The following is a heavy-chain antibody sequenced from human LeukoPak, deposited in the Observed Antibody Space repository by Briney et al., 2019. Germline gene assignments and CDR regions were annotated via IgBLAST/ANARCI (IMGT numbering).Heavy chain of an antibody. CDR2: ISSSSSYI. D-gene: IGHD4-17*01. CDR3: AREAMTTVTDY. J-gene: IGHJ4*02. Sequence: GGSLTLSCTASGFTFSTYSMNWVRQAPGKGLEWVSSISSSSSYIYYADSVKGRFTISRDNAKNSLYLQMNSLRAEDTAVYYCAREAMTTVTDYWGQGPLVTVSS. CDR1: GFTFSTYS. V-gene: IGHV3-21*01.